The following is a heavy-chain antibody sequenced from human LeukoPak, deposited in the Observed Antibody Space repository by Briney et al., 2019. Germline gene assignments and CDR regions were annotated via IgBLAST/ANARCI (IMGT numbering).Heavy chain of an antibody. CDR3: AREPRYDFWSGYYTGIYFDY. V-gene: IGHV4-61*02. J-gene: IGHJ4*02. Sequence: SQTLSLTCTVSARSISSGSYYWRWIRQPAGKGLEWVGRIYTSGSTHYNASLKSRVTISVDTSKNQFSLKLSSGTAADTAVYYCAREPRYDFWSGYYTGIYFDYWGQGTLVTVSS. D-gene: IGHD3-3*01. CDR2: IYTSGST. CDR1: ARSISSGSYY.